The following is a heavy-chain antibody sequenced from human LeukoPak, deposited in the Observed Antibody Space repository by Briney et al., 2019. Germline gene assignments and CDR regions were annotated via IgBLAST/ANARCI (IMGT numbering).Heavy chain of an antibody. CDR1: GGSISSGSYY. CDR2: IYYSGST. Sequence: PSETLSLTCTVSGGSISSGSYYWGWIRQPPGKGLEWIGSIYYSGSTYYKPSLKSRVTISLDTSKNQFSLKLSSVTAADTAVYYCARGHSIAVAGTDFYWGQGTLVTVSS. J-gene: IGHJ4*02. D-gene: IGHD6-19*01. CDR3: ARGHSIAVAGTDFY. V-gene: IGHV4-39*07.